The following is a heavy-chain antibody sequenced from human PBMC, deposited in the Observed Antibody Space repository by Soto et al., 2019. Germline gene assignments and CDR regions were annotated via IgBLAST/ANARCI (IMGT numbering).Heavy chain of an antibody. Sequence: SGPYAGEPTQTLTLTCTFSGFSLSTSAVGVGWIRQPPGKALEWLALIFGDDDKRYSPSLKSRLTITKDTSKNQVVLTVTNMDPVDTGTYYCAHTAESNGYYEACFDYWGQGTLVTAPQ. CDR1: GFSLSTSAVG. D-gene: IGHD3-22*01. CDR2: IFGDDDK. CDR3: AHTAESNGYYEACFDY. V-gene: IGHV2-5*02. J-gene: IGHJ4*02.